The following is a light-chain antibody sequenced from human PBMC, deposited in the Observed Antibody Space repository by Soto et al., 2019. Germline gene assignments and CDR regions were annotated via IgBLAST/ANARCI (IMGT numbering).Light chain of an antibody. CDR2: DTH. Sequence: QSALTQPPSVSAAPGQKVTISCSGSSSNIGSNYVSWYQQLPGTAPKLLIYDTHKRPSGIPDRFSGSKSVTSATLGITGLQTGDEADYYCGTWDSSLSAGVFGGGTQLTVL. CDR3: GTWDSSLSAGV. CDR1: SSNIGSNY. V-gene: IGLV1-51*01. J-gene: IGLJ7*01.